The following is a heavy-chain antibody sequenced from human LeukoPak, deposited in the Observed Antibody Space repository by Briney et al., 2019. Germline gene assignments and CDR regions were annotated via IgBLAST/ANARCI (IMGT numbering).Heavy chain of an antibody. CDR3: ASSSGSDSGIDY. V-gene: IGHV4-59*01. CDR1: GDSISSYY. CDR2: IYYSGST. Sequence: SETLSLTCTVSGDSISSYYWSWIRQPPGKGLEWIGYIYYSGSTNYNPSLKSRVTISVDTSKNQFSLKLSSVTAADTAVYYCASSSGSDSGIDYWGQGTLVTVSS. J-gene: IGHJ4*02. D-gene: IGHD1-26*01.